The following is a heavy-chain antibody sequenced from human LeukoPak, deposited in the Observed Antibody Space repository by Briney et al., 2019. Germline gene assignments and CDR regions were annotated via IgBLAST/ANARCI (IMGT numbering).Heavy chain of an antibody. CDR1: GGSISSYY. CDR3: ARGPLYGSGSYYYDY. D-gene: IGHD3-10*01. CDR2: IYYSGST. V-gene: IGHV4-59*01. J-gene: IGHJ4*02. Sequence: PSETLSLTCTVSGGSISSYYWSWIRQPPGKGLEWIGYIYYSGSTNYNPSLKGRVTISVDTSKNQFSLKLSSVTAADTAVYYCARGPLYGSGSYYYDYWGQGTLVTVSS.